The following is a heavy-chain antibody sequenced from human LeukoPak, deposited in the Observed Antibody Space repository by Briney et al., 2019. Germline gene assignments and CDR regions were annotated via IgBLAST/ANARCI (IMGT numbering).Heavy chain of an antibody. CDR1: GGSISSSSYY. J-gene: IGHJ4*02. CDR2: MYYRGTT. D-gene: IGHD2-21*01. V-gene: IGHV4-39*02. Sequence: SETLALTCSVSGGSISSSSYYWGWIRQSPGKGLEWIGSMYYRGTTYENSSLKSRLTLSVDASNNQFSLKLTSVAAADTAVYFCAREYSRSVVAGSRPDLWGQGLLVTVSS. CDR3: AREYSRSVVAGSRPDL.